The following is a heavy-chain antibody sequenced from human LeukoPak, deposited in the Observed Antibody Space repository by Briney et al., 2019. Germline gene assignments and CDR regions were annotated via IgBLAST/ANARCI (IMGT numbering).Heavy chain of an antibody. CDR1: GYSISSGYY. Sequence: SETLSLTCAVSGYSISSGYYWGWIRQPPGKGLEWIGSIYHSGSTYYNPSLKSRVTISVDTSKNQFSLKLSSVTAADTAVYYCSRGIAADAPGGYFDYWGQGTLVTVSS. J-gene: IGHJ4*02. CDR3: SRGIAADAPGGYFDY. CDR2: IYHSGST. D-gene: IGHD6-13*01. V-gene: IGHV4-38-2*01.